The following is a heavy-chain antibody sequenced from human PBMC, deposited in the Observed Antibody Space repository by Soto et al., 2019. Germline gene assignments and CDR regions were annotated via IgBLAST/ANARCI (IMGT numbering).Heavy chain of an antibody. CDR1: GFTFSSYG. V-gene: IGHV3-30*18. CDR3: AKAGGSYFVIPDS. CDR2: ISFDGSDK. D-gene: IGHD1-26*01. Sequence: QVQLVESGGGVVQPGRSLRLSCAASGFTFSSYGMHWVRQAPGKGLEWVAVISFDGSDKYYTDSVKGRFAISRDNSKSTLNLQMNSLRGDDTAVYYCAKAGGSYFVIPDSWGQGTLVTVSS. J-gene: IGHJ5*01.